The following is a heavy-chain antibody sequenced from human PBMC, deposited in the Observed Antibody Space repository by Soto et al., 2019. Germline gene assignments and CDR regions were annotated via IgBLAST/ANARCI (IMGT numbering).Heavy chain of an antibody. CDR3: TRGYYGPDN. CDR1: GFTFSSYF. V-gene: IGHV3-74*01. CDR2: IDNDGGTT. D-gene: IGHD3-10*01. J-gene: IGHJ4*02. Sequence: EVQLVESGGGSVQPGGSLRLSCAASGFTFSSYFMYWVRQAPGKGLVWVSRIDNDGGTTNYADSVKGRFSISRDNAKNTQYLQMSSLRAEVSAVYYCTRGYYGPDNWGQGTLVTVSS.